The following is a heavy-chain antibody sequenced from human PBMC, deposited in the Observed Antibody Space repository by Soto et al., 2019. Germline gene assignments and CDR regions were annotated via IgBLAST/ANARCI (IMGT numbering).Heavy chain of an antibody. V-gene: IGHV4-30-4*01. D-gene: IGHD1-26*01. CDR3: ARLRWETENNWFDP. J-gene: IGHJ5*02. CDR2: IYHSGST. Sequence: PSETLSLPCTVSGDSINSVDHYWSWIRQPPGKGLEWMGYIYHSGSTHYNPSLNSRLTTSIDTSTNRFSLNLTSVTAADTAVYFCARLRWETENNWFDPWGQGALVTVSS. CDR1: GDSINSVDHY.